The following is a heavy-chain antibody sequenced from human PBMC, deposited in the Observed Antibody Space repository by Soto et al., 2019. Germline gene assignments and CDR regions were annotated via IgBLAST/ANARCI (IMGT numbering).Heavy chain of an antibody. CDR1: GFTFSSYP. CDR2: ISGSGGGR. J-gene: IGHJ4*02. CDR3: APYPGAARGRY. D-gene: IGHD6-6*01. Sequence: PGGSLRLSWAASGFTFSSYPMSWVRQAPGKGLEWVSAISGSGGGRYYADSVKGRFTISRGNSKNTLYLQMNSLRAEDTAVYYCAPYPGAARGRYWRQRPLVAVSS. V-gene: IGHV3-23*01.